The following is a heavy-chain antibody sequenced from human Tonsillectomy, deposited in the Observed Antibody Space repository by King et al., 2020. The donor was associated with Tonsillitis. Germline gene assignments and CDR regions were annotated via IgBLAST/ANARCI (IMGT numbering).Heavy chain of an antibody. D-gene: IGHD4-17*01. CDR1: GYTFTSYD. CDR2: MNPNSSNT. Sequence: QLVQSGAEVKKPGASVRVSCKASGYTFTSYDINWVRQATGQGLEWMGWMNPNSSNTGYAQKFRGRVTMTRNTSISTAYMELSSLRSEDTAVYYCAILKSTVTVRYWGQGTLVTVSS. V-gene: IGHV1-8*01. J-gene: IGHJ4*02. CDR3: AILKSTVTVRY.